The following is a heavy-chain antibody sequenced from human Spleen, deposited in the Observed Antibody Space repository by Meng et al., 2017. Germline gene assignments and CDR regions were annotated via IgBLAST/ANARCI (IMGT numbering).Heavy chain of an antibody. Sequence: GGSLTLSCAVSGVTFSGSDIHWVRQASGKGLEWVSAISGSGGSTYYADSVKGRFTIARDNSKNTLYLQMTSLRAEDTAVYYCECGYSYGETFDYWGQGTMVTVSS. CDR3: ECGYSYGETFDY. CDR2: ISGSGGST. CDR1: GVTFSGSD. J-gene: IGHJ4*02. D-gene: IGHD5-18*01. V-gene: IGHV3-23*01.